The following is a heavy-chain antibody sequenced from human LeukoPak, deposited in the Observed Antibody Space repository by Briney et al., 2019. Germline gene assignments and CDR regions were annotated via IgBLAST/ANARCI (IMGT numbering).Heavy chain of an antibody. V-gene: IGHV3-23*01. Sequence: GGSLRLSCAASGFTFSSYAMSWVRQAPGKGLEWVSAISGSGGSTYYADSVKGRFTISRDNSKNTLYLQMNSLRAEDTAVYYCAKDRFGEDSSYTWFAPWGKGPLVTVSS. J-gene: IGHJ5*02. D-gene: IGHD3-10*01. CDR2: ISGSGGST. CDR3: AKDRFGEDSSYTWFAP. CDR1: GFTFSSYA.